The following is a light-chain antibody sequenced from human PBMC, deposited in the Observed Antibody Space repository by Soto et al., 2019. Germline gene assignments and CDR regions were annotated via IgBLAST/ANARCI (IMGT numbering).Light chain of an antibody. CDR1: QTLRNK. Sequence: IVLTQSPGTLSVSPGERVILSCRASQTLRNKLAWYQQKPGQAPRLLIYGGFTRATGIPARFSGGGSGTEFPPIINSLQADDFDNYYCQHSNARPLTFGRGTKVDLK. CDR2: GGF. CDR3: QHSNARPLT. J-gene: IGKJ3*01. V-gene: IGKV3-15*01.